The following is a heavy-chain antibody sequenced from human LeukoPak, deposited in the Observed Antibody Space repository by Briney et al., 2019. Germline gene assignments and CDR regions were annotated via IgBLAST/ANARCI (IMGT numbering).Heavy chain of an antibody. J-gene: IGHJ4*02. CDR2: IYYSGST. CDR1: GGSISSSSYY. CDR3: ARVLTYYDFWSGSHPFDY. V-gene: IGHV4-39*01. D-gene: IGHD3-3*01. Sequence: SETLSLTCTVSGGSISSSSYYWGWIRQPPGKGLEWIGSIYYSGSTYYNPSLKSRVTISVDTSKNQFSLKLSSVTAADTAVYYCARVLTYYDFWSGSHPFDYWGQGTLVTVSS.